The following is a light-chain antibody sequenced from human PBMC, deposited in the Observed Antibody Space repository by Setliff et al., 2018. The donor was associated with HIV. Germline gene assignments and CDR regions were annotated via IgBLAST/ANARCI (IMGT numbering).Light chain of an antibody. CDR2: EVS. Sequence: QSVLTQPASVSGSPGQSITISCTGTSSDVGSYNLVSWYQQHPGKAPQLIIYEVSKRPSGVSNRFPGSKSGNTASLTISGLQAEDEADYYCCSYAGSSTYVFGTGTKVTVL. J-gene: IGLJ1*01. V-gene: IGLV2-23*02. CDR3: CSYAGSSTYV. CDR1: SSDVGSYNL.